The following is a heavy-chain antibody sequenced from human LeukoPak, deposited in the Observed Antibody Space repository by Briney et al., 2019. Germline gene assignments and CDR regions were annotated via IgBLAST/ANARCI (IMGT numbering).Heavy chain of an antibody. V-gene: IGHV3-11*01. CDR3: ATAPYDSIGIFDY. CDR1: GFSFSDYS. J-gene: IGHJ4*02. Sequence: PGGSLRLSCETSGFSFSDYSMNWVRQAPGKGLEWISYISDSGSTIYYADSVEGRFTISRDNNKNSLYLQMNSLRTEDTALYYCATAPYDSIGIFDYWGQGTLVTVSS. D-gene: IGHD3-22*01. CDR2: ISDSGSTI.